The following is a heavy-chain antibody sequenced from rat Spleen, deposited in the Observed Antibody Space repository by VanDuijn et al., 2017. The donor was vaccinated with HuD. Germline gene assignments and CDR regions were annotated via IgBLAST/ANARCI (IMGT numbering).Heavy chain of an antibody. CDR2: ISYEGSGT. V-gene: IGHV5-29*01. Sequence: EVQLVESGGGLVQPGRSLKLSCAASGFTFSNYGMAWVRQAPEKGLEWVASISYEGSGTYYGDSVKGRFTISRANAKSTLSLQMDSLRSEDTATYYCARRHYGYTDYFDYWGQGVMVTVSS. D-gene: IGHD1-9*01. J-gene: IGHJ2*01. CDR3: ARRHYGYTDYFDY. CDR1: GFTFSNYG.